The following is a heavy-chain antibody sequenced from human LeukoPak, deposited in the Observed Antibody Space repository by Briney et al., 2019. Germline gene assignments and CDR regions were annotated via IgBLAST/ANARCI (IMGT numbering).Heavy chain of an antibody. J-gene: IGHJ4*02. V-gene: IGHV4-59*08. CDR3: ARHPELYFFDY. CDR2: ISYSGST. Sequence: SETLSLTCTVSGASISIYYWSWIRQPPGKGLEWIGYISYSGSTNYNPTLKSRVTISADTSKNQVSLTLSSVTAADTAVYYCARHPELYFFDYWGQGTLVTVSS. D-gene: IGHD3-10*01. CDR1: GASISIYY.